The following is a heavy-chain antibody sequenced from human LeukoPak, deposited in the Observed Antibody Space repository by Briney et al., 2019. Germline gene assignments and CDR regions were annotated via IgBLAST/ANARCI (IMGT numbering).Heavy chain of an antibody. J-gene: IGHJ5*02. CDR2: INPKSGDT. CDR1: GYTFTSYY. D-gene: IGHD3-22*01. V-gene: IGHV1-2*02. CDR3: ARGIVVITTPRFDP. Sequence: GASVKVSCKASGYTFTSYYIHWVRQAPGQGLEWMGWINPKSGDTNYAQKFQGRVTMTRDTSISTAYMELSRLRSDDTAVYYCARGIVVITTPRFDPWGQGTLVTVSS.